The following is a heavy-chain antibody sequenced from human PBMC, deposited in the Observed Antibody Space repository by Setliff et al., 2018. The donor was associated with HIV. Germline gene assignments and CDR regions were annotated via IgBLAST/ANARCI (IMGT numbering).Heavy chain of an antibody. CDR2: VHSTGTT. CDR3: ARARITMTGGRLEPYAFDR. J-gene: IGHJ3*01. CDR1: GGSFSTYY. Sequence: KPSETLSLTCTASGGSFSTYYWSWIRQPAGEGLEYIGRVHSTGTTIYNPSLKSRVTMSVDTSKNQLSLKLRSVTAADTAVYYCARARITMTGGRLEPYAFDRWGHGTKVTVSS. D-gene: IGHD3-22*01. V-gene: IGHV4-4*07.